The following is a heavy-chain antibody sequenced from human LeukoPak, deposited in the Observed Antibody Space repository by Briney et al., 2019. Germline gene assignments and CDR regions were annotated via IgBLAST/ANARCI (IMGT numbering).Heavy chain of an antibody. CDR2: ISSSGSTI. Sequence: PGGSLRLSCAASGFTFSDYYMSWIRQAPGKGLEWVPYISSSGSTIHYADSVKGRFTISRDNAKNSLYLQMNSLRAEDTAVYYCARDNYYDSSGYFGYWGQGTLVTVSS. CDR1: GFTFSDYY. V-gene: IGHV3-11*01. CDR3: ARDNYYDSSGYFGY. D-gene: IGHD3-22*01. J-gene: IGHJ4*02.